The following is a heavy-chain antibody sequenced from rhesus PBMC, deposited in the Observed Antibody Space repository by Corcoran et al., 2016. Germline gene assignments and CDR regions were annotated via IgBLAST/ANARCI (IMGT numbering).Heavy chain of an antibody. CDR3: ARDRTNLHFDY. CDR2: ISGSSGST. V-gene: IGHV4-165*01. D-gene: IGHD2-15*01. CDR1: GGSFRGSY. J-gene: IGHJ4*01. Sequence: QVQLQESGPGLVKPSAPLSLTCAVSGGSFRGSYWVCIRPPPGTGLEWIGYISGSSGSTDYNPSLKSRVTISTDTSKNQFSLKLSSVTAADTAVYYCARDRTNLHFDYWGQGVLVTVSS.